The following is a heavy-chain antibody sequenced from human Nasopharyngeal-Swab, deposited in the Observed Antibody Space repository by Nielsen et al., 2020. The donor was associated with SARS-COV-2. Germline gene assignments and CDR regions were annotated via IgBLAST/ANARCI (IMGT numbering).Heavy chain of an antibody. CDR2: IIPIFGTA. V-gene: IGHV1-69*13. D-gene: IGHD4-17*01. CDR1: GGTFISYA. Sequence: SVKVSCKASGGTFISYAISWVRQAPGQGLEWMGGIIPIFGTANYAQKFQGRVTITADESTSTAYLELSSLRSEDTAVYYCAADYGDYGFRFDYWGQGTLVTVSS. J-gene: IGHJ4*01. CDR3: AADYGDYGFRFDY.